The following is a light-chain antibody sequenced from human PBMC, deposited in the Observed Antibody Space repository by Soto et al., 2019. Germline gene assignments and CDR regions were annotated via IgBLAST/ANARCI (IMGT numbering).Light chain of an antibody. CDR1: QSIDTY. Sequence: DIQMTQSPSSLSASVGYRVTITCRASQSIDTYLNWYQQKPGTAPKLLIYAASSLQSGVPSRFSGRGSGTDFTLTISSLQPEDFATYYCQQSYSTPMYTLGQGTKVDIK. CDR2: AAS. CDR3: QQSYSTPMYT. V-gene: IGKV1-39*01. J-gene: IGKJ2*01.